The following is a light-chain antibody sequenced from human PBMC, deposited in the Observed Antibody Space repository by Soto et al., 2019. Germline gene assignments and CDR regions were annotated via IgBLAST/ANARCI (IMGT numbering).Light chain of an antibody. V-gene: IGLV2-14*01. Sequence: QSVLTQPASESGSPGQSITISWTGTSSDVGGYNYVSWYQQHPGKAPKLMIYEVSNRPSGVSNRFSGSKSGNTASLTISGLQAEDEADYYCSSYTSSSTLDVFGTGTKVTVL. CDR2: EVS. CDR1: SSDVGGYNY. CDR3: SSYTSSSTLDV. J-gene: IGLJ1*01.